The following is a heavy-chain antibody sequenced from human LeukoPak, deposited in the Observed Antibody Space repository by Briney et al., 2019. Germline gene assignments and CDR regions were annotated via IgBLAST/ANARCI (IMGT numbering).Heavy chain of an antibody. V-gene: IGHV1-2*02. CDR2: INPNSGGT. D-gene: IGHD6-13*01. J-gene: IGHJ5*02. CDR3: ARRIAAAGNHNWFDP. Sequence: ASVKVSCKASGYTFTGYYMHWVRQAPGQGLEWMGWINPNSGGTNYAQTFQGRVTMTRDTSISTAYMELSRLRSDDTAVYYCARRIAAAGNHNWFDPWGQGTLVTVSS. CDR1: GYTFTGYY.